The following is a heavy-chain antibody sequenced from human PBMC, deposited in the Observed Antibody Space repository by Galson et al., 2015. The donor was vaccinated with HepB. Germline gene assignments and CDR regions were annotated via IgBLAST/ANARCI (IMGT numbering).Heavy chain of an antibody. CDR3: AKDQRTSFYSPIDH. V-gene: IGHV3-23*01. CDR2: ISSDGST. J-gene: IGHJ4*02. CDR1: GFNFTSYP. D-gene: IGHD2-2*01. Sequence: SLRLSCAASGFNFTSYPMAWVRQAPGKGLEWVSCISSDGSTYYADSVKGRSTISRDNSKNTLYLQMNSLRAEDTAVYYCAKDQRTSFYSPIDHWGQGTLVTVSS.